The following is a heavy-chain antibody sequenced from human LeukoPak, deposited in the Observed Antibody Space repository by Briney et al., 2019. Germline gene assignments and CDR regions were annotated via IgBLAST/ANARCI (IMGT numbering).Heavy chain of an antibody. CDR1: GYSFTNYD. J-gene: IGHJ4*02. Sequence: ASVKVSCKASGYSFTNYDINWVRQATGQGLEWMGWMNPNSGNTGFAQKFQGRITITRNTSRSTAYMELRSLRSDDTAVYYCARDSPFRDDSSGPLDYWGQGTLVTVSS. D-gene: IGHD3-22*01. CDR3: ARDSPFRDDSSGPLDY. V-gene: IGHV1-8*01. CDR2: MNPNSGNT.